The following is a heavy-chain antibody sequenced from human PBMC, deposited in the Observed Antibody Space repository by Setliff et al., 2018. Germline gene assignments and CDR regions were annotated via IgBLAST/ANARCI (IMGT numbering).Heavy chain of an antibody. CDR1: GFTFSSYS. V-gene: IGHV3-48*04. CDR2: ISSDGSTV. J-gene: IGHJ4*02. Sequence: PGGSLRLSCAASGFTFSSYSMNWVRQAPGKGLGWVSYISSDGSTVFYADSVKGRFTISRDNAKNTLYLQMNSMKAEDTAVYYCAKGRYYYDSRGGYFDYWGQGTLVTVSS. D-gene: IGHD3-22*01. CDR3: AKGRYYYDSRGGYFDY.